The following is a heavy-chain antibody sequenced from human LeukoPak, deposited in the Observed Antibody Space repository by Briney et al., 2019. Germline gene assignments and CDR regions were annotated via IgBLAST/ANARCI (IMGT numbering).Heavy chain of an antibody. CDR2: ISSSGSTI. CDR3: ARDRSGWGSETYDYYYMDV. D-gene: IGHD6-19*01. J-gene: IGHJ6*03. CDR1: AFTFSSYW. Sequence: RGSLCLSCAVSAFTFSSYWTTWDGQAPGQGLEWVSYISSSGSTIYYADSVKGRFTISRDNAKNSLYLQMNSLRAEDTAVYYCARDRSGWGSETYDYYYMDVWGKGTVVTVSS. V-gene: IGHV3-48*03.